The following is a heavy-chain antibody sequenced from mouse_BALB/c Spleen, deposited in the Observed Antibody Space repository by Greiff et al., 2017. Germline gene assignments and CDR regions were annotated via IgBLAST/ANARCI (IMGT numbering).Heavy chain of an antibody. CDR1: GFSLPSYG. CDR3: ARKGDYGSTWFAY. D-gene: IGHD1-1*01. V-gene: IGHV2-2*02. CDR2: IWSGGST. Sequence: QVQLQQSGPGLVQPSQSLSITCTVSGFSLPSYGVHWVRQSPGKGLEWLGVIWSGGSTDYNAAFISRLSISKDNSKSQVFFKMNSLQANDTAIYYCARKGDYGSTWFAYWGQGTLVTVSA. J-gene: IGHJ3*01.